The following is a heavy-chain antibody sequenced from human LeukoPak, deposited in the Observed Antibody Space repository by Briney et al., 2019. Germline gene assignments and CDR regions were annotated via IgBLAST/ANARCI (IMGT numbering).Heavy chain of an antibody. CDR3: ARIPLAGVPAAI. Sequence: SETLSLTCTVSGGSISSGSYYWSWIRQPAGKGLEWIGRIYTSWSTNYNPSLKSRVTISVDTSKNQFSLKLSSVTAADTAVYYCARIPLAGVPAAIWGQGTLVTVSS. V-gene: IGHV4-61*02. D-gene: IGHD2-2*01. CDR2: IYTSWST. J-gene: IGHJ4*02. CDR1: GGSISSGSYY.